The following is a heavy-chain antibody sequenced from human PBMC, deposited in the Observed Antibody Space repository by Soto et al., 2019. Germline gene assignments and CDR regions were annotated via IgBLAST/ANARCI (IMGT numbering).Heavy chain of an antibody. J-gene: IGHJ5*02. Sequence: QVQLVQSGAEVKKPESSVKVSCKASGGTFSSYAISWVRQAPGQGLEWMGGIIPIFGTANYAQKFQGRVTITADESTSTAYMELSSLRSEDTAVYYCARGSRIVVVAADNWFDPWGQGTLVTVSS. CDR2: IIPIFGTA. D-gene: IGHD2-15*01. V-gene: IGHV1-69*12. CDR3: ARGSRIVVVAADNWFDP. CDR1: GGTFSSYA.